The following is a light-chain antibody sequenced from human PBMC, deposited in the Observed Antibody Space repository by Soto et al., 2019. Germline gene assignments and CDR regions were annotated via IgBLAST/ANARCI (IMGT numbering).Light chain of an antibody. CDR2: AAS. CDR1: QSISSY. V-gene: IGKV1-39*01. Sequence: DIQMTQSPSSLSASVGDRVTITCRASQSISSYLNSYQQKPGKAPKLLIYAASSLQSGVPSRFSGSGSGTDFTLTISSLQPEDFATYYCQQSYSTPITFGQGTRRRL. CDR3: QQSYSTPIT. J-gene: IGKJ5*01.